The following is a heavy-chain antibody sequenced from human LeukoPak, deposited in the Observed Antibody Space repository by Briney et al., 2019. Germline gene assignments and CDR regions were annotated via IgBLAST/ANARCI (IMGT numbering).Heavy chain of an antibody. CDR3: ARRYNWNYSLDY. CDR1: GGSISSYY. D-gene: IGHD1-7*01. CDR2: IYYSGST. J-gene: IGHJ4*02. Sequence: SETLSLTCTVSGGSISSYYWGWIRQPPGKGLEWIGSIYYSGSTYYNPSLKSRVTISVDTSKNQFSLKLSSVTAADTAVYYCARRYNWNYSLDYWGQGTLVTVSS. V-gene: IGHV4-39*01.